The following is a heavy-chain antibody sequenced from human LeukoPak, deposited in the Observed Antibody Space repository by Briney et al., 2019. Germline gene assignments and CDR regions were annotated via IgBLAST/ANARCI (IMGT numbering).Heavy chain of an antibody. J-gene: IGHJ4*02. CDR2: IYYSGST. V-gene: IGHV4-39*01. Sequence: SETLSLTCTVSGGSISSGGYYWGWIRQPPGKGLEWIASIYYSGSTFYNPSLKSRVTISVDTSRNQFSLKLSSVTAADTAIYYCARRLGTYSSSPIDDWGLGTLVTVSS. D-gene: IGHD6-13*01. CDR3: ARRLGTYSSSPIDD. CDR1: GGSISSGGYY.